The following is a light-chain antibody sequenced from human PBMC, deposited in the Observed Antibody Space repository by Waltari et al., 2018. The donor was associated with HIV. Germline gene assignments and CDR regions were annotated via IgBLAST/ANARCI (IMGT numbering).Light chain of an antibody. CDR3: QQSYNFPWT. Sequence: DIPMTPAPSSLSASVGDRVTITCRASQRVSTYLNGYQQRAGRAPKLLIYAASNLQSGVPSRFSGSGSGTDFTLTISSLQPEDFATYYCQQSYNFPWTFGQGTKVEI. CDR1: QRVSTY. V-gene: IGKV1-39*01. CDR2: AAS. J-gene: IGKJ1*01.